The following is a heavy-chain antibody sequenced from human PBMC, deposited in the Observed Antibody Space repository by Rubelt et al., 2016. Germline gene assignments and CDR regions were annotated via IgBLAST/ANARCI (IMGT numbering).Heavy chain of an antibody. J-gene: IGHJ4*02. CDR3: AREISLTV. V-gene: IGHV1-2*04. CDR1: GYTFSYYY. CDR2: INANSGGT. D-gene: IGHD3-3*02. Sequence: QVQLVQSGAEVQKPGASVKVSCKASGYTFSYYYIHWVRQAPGQGLEWMGWINANSGGTRYAQKFQGWVTMTRETSTSTADLGLSRLGSDDTSVYFCAREISLTVWGQGTLVTVSS.